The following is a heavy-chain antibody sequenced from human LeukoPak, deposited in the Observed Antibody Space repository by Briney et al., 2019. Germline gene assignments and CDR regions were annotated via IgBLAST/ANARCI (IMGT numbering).Heavy chain of an antibody. CDR1: GGSISSYY. CDR2: IYISGST. D-gene: IGHD1-26*01. V-gene: IGHV4-4*07. J-gene: IGHJ5*02. CDR3: ARAHSGSYYAWFDP. Sequence: SETLSLTCTVSGGSISSYYWSWIRQPAGKGLEWIGRIYISGSTNYNPSLKSRVTMSLDTSKNQFSLKLSSVTAADTAVYYCARAHSGSYYAWFDPWGQGTLVTVSS.